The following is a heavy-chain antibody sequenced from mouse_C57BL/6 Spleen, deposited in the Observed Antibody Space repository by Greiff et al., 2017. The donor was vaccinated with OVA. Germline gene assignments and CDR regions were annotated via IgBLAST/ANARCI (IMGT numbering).Heavy chain of an antibody. V-gene: IGHV1-39*01. J-gene: IGHJ1*03. D-gene: IGHD1-1*01. CDR2: INPNYGTT. CDR3: ARRGYYYGSSYGWYFDV. CDR1: GYSFTDYN. Sequence: EVQVVESGPELVKPGASVKISCKASGYSFTDYNMNWVKQSNGKSLEWIGVINPNYGTTSYNQKFKGKATLTVDQSSSTAYMQLNSLTSEDSAVYYCARRGYYYGSSYGWYFDVWGTGTTVTVSS.